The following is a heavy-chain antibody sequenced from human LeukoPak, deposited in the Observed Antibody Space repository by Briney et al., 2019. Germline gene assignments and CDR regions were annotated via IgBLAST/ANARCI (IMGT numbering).Heavy chain of an antibody. J-gene: IGHJ3*02. CDR2: IWFDGSNK. CDR3: ARVGSGSYFLDGFDI. Sequence: GGSLRLSCAASGFTFSTSGMHWVRQAPGKGLEWVAVIWFDGSNKHYADSVKGRFSISRDNPKNTLYLQMNSLRAEDTAVYYCARVGSGSYFLDGFDIWGQGTMVTVSS. V-gene: IGHV3-33*01. CDR1: GFTFSTSG. D-gene: IGHD1-26*01.